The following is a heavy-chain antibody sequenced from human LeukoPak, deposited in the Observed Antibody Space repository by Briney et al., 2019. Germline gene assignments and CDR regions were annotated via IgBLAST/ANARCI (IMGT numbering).Heavy chain of an antibody. Sequence: ASVKVSCKASGYTFTDYYMHWVQQAPGKGLEWMGRVDPEDGETIYAEKFQGRVTITADTSTDTAYMELSSLRSEDTAVYYCATVSVDTGLFDYWGQGTLVTVSS. CDR3: ATVSVDTGLFDY. CDR1: GYTFTDYY. D-gene: IGHD5-18*01. V-gene: IGHV1-69-2*01. J-gene: IGHJ4*02. CDR2: VDPEDGET.